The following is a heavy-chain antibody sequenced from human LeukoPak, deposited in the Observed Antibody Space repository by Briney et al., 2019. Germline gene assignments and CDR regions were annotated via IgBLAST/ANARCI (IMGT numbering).Heavy chain of an antibody. CDR1: GGSFSGYY. Sequence: PSETLSLTCAVYGGSFSGYYWSWIRQPPGKGLEWIGEINHSGSTNYNPSLKSRVTTSVDTSKKQFSLKLSSVTAADTAVYYCVTYYFDSSGPKKNYWGQGTLVTVSS. D-gene: IGHD3-22*01. CDR3: VTYYFDSSGPKKNY. CDR2: INHSGST. V-gene: IGHV4-34*01. J-gene: IGHJ4*02.